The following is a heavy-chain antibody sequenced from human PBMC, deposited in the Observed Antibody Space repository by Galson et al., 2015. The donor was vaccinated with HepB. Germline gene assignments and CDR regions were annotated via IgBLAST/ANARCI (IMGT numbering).Heavy chain of an antibody. CDR3: ATRGGYPPPMEQYYYYGMDV. CDR2: ISYDGSNK. Sequence: SLRLSCAASGFTFSSYAMHWVRQAPGKGLEWVAVISYDGSNKYYADSVKGRFTISRDNSKNTLYLQMNSLRAEDTAVYYCATRGGYPPPMEQYYYYGMDVWGQGTTVTVSS. D-gene: IGHD1/OR15-1a*01. J-gene: IGHJ6*02. CDR1: GFTFSSYA. V-gene: IGHV3-30-3*01.